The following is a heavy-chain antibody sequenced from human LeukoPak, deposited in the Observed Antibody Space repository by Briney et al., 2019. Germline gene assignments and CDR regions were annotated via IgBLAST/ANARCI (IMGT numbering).Heavy chain of an antibody. D-gene: IGHD6-19*01. J-gene: IGHJ3*01. Sequence: GGSLRLSCAASGFIFSSYWMNWVRQAPGKGLEWVANIKQDGSEKYYVDSVKGRLTISRDNAKNSLYLQMNSLRDEDTAVYFCARPELSRSYSCGPEMWGQGTMVTVFS. CDR2: IKQDGSEK. CDR1: GFIFSSYW. CDR3: ARPELSRSYSCGPEM. V-gene: IGHV3-7*03.